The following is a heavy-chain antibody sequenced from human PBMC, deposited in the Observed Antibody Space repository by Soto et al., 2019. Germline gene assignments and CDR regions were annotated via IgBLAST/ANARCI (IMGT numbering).Heavy chain of an antibody. D-gene: IGHD6-13*01. J-gene: IGHJ3*02. CDR1: GYTFTSYA. CDR3: ARGGDIAAAGTAWDAFDI. CDR2: INAGNGNT. V-gene: IGHV1-3*01. Sequence: QVQLVQSGAEVKKPGASVKVSCKASGYTFTSYAMHWVRQAPGQRLEWMGWINAGNGNTKYSQKFQGRVTVTRDTSASTAYMELSSLRYEDTAVYYCARGGDIAAAGTAWDAFDIWGQGTMVTVSS.